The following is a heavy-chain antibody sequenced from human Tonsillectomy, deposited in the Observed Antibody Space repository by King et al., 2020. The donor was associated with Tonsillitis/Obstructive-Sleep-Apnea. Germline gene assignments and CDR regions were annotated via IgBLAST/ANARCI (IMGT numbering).Heavy chain of an antibody. Sequence: VQLVESGGGLVKPGGSLRLSCAASGFTFSDYYMSWIRQAPGKGLEWISYITSSSSYTNYADSVKGRFTISRDNAKNSLYLQMNSLRAEDTAVYYCARVDCSSTSCYPNSDYWGQGTLVTVSS. CDR2: ITSSSSYT. V-gene: IGHV3-11*05. D-gene: IGHD2-2*01. J-gene: IGHJ4*02. CDR3: ARVDCSSTSCYPNSDY. CDR1: GFTFSDYY.